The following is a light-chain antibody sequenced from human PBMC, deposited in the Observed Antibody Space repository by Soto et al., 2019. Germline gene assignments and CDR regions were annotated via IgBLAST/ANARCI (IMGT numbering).Light chain of an antibody. CDR1: QSVSNNY. CDR2: DAS. Sequence: EVVLTQSPATLSVSPGERATLSCRASQSVSNNYLAWYQQKPGQAPRLLIYDASNRATGVPARFSGSRSGTDFTLTISSLEPEDFAVYYCQQRSNWLTFGGGTKVDIK. V-gene: IGKV3-11*01. CDR3: QQRSNWLT. J-gene: IGKJ4*01.